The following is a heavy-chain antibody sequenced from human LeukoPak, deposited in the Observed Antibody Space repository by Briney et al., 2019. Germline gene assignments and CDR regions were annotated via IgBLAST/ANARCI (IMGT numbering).Heavy chain of an antibody. D-gene: IGHD3-3*01. CDR2: IYYSGST. V-gene: IGHV4-59*01. J-gene: IGHJ6*02. CDR1: GGSISNYY. Sequence: SETLSLTCTASGGSISNYYWSWIRQPPGKGLEWIGYIYYSGSTNYNPSLKSRVTISVDTSKNQFSLKLSSVTAADTAVYYCARHFNYDVWSGYAGSNYYYGMDVWGQGTTVTVSS. CDR3: ARHFNYDVWSGYAGSNYYYGMDV.